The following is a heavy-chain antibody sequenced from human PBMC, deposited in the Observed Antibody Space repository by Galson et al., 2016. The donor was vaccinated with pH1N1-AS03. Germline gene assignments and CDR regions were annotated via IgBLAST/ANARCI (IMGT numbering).Heavy chain of an antibody. V-gene: IGHV3-21*01. J-gene: IGHJ4*02. D-gene: IGHD6-19*01. CDR1: GFPFRGYR. CDR3: ARDGPPQGISVAGSFDF. CDR2: ISTSSSSI. Sequence: LRLSCAASGFPFRGYRMNWVRPAPGKGLEWVSFISTSSSSIYYADSVKGRFTISRDNAQHLLYLQMNSLGDEDPAVYYCARDGPPQGISVAGSFDFWGQGTLVTVSS.